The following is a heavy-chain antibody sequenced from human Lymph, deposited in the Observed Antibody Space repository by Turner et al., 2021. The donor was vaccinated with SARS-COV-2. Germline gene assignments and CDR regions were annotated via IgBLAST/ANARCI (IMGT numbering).Heavy chain of an antibody. CDR1: GGSISSYY. V-gene: IGHV4-59*01. CDR2: IYYSGST. Sequence: QVQLQESGPGLVKPSETLSLTCTVSGGSISSYYWSWNRQPPGKGLEWIGYIYYSGSTNYNPSLKSRVTISVDTSKNQFSLKLTSVTAADTAVYYCARGFDYWGQGTLVTVSP. CDR3: ARGFDY. J-gene: IGHJ4*02.